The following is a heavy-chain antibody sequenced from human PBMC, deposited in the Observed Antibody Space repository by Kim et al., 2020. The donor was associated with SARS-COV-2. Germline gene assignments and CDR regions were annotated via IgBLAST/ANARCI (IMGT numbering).Heavy chain of an antibody. CDR3: AKMPWIGAHHFDY. J-gene: IGHJ4*02. Sequence: GGSLRLSCAASGFTFRNYGMAWVRQAPGKGLEWVSTISFDAVHTFYTDSVEGRFTISRDNSKNTLYLQMNSLRADDTALYYCAKMPWIGAHHFDYWGQGTLVTVSS. V-gene: IGHV3-23*01. CDR2: ISFDAVHT. D-gene: IGHD6-6*01. CDR1: GFTFRNYG.